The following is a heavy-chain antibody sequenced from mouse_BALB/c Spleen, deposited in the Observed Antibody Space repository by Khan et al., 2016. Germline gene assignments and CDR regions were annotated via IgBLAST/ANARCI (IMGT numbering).Heavy chain of an antibody. CDR3: ARVGGDY. CDR1: GFSLTGYG. D-gene: IGHD1-1*01. CDR2: IWGDGST. Sequence: QVQLKQSGPGLVAPSQSLSITCTVSGFSLTGYGVNWVRQPPGKGLEWLGMIWGDGSTDYNSALKSRLSISKDNSKSQVFVKMDSLQTDDTARSYGARVGGDYWGQGTSVTVSS. V-gene: IGHV2-6-7*01. J-gene: IGHJ4*01.